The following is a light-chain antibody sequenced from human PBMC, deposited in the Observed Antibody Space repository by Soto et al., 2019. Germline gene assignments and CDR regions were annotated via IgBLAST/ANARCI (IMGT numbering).Light chain of an antibody. CDR1: NSNIGSNT. J-gene: IGLJ2*01. CDR3: ASWDDRLNGVV. V-gene: IGLV1-44*01. Sequence: QSVLTQPPSASGTPGQRVTISCSGSNSNIGSNTVSWYQHLPATAPKLLVYGGNQRPSGVPDRFSDSKSGTSASLAISGLQSEDEADYYCASWDDRLNGVVFGGGTKVTVL. CDR2: GGN.